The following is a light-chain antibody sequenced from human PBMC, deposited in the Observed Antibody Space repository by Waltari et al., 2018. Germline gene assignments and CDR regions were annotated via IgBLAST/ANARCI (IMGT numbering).Light chain of an antibody. CDR2: QAS. V-gene: IGKV3-20*01. CDR1: QSVGRF. CDR3: QNHERLPAT. Sequence: ELVLTQSPGTLSLSPGESATLACRASQSVGRFLAWYQQKPGQAPRLLIYQASNRATGIPDRFSGSGSVTDFSLTISRLEPEDFAVYYCQNHERLPATFGQGTKVEI. J-gene: IGKJ1*01.